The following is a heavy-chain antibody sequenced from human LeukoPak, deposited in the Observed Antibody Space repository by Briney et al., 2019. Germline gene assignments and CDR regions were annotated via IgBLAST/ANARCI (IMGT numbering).Heavy chain of an antibody. V-gene: IGHV3-48*03. J-gene: IGHJ4*02. CDR3: AREGGEGYSYGPDY. Sequence: GGSLRLSCAASGFTFSSYEMNWVRQAPGKGLEWVSYISSSGSTIYYADSVKGRFTISRDNAENSLYLQMNSLRAEDTALYYCAREGGEGYSYGPDYWGQGTLVTVSS. CDR1: GFTFSSYE. D-gene: IGHD5-18*01. CDR2: ISSSGSTI.